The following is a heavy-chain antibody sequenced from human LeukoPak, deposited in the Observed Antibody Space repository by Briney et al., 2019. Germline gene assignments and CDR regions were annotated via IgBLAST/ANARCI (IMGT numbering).Heavy chain of an antibody. Sequence: GGSLRLSCAASGFTFSDYVMGWVRQAPGKGLEWVSGISDSGGRTYYADSVRGRFTISRDNSKNTLYLQMNSLRAEDTAVYYCAKDSSMVRGDYDYFDYWGQGTLVTVSS. D-gene: IGHD3-10*01. CDR2: ISDSGGRT. CDR3: AKDSSMVRGDYDYFDY. V-gene: IGHV3-23*01. CDR1: GFTFSDYV. J-gene: IGHJ4*02.